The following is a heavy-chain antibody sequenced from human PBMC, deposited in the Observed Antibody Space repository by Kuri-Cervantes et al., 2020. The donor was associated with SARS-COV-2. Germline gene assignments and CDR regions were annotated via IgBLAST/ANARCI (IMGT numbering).Heavy chain of an antibody. D-gene: IGHD1-26*01. CDR3: ARDSRSYYQVLLDHYYYSYMDV. CDR1: GFTFSSYS. V-gene: IGHV3-21*04. J-gene: IGHJ6*03. CDR2: ISSSSSYI. Sequence: GESLKISCAASGFTFSSYSMNWVRQAPGKGLEWVSSISSSSSYIYYADSVKGRFTISRDNSKNTLYLQMNSLRAEDTAVYYCARDSRSYYQVLLDHYYYSYMDVWGKGTTVTVSS.